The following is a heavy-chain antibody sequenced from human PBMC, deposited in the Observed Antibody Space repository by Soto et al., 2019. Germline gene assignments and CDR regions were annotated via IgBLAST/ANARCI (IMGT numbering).Heavy chain of an antibody. D-gene: IGHD6-13*01. CDR3: ARYRREAVAGYTLDN. Sequence: SETLSLACTVSGGSISSNYWTWIRRPPGKGLEWIGYVYNSGSTNYNPSLKSRVTISEDTSKSQFSLKVNSMTAADTAVYYCARYRREAVAGYTLDNWGQGILVTVSS. CDR2: VYNSGST. CDR1: GGSISSNY. V-gene: IGHV4-59*01. J-gene: IGHJ4*02.